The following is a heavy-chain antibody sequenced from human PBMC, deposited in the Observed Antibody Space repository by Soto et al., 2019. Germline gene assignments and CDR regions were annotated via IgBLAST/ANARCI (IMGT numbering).Heavy chain of an antibody. D-gene: IGHD6-6*01. CDR2: IYYSGST. CDR1: GSSISSGDYY. V-gene: IGHV4-30-4*01. CDR3: ASSEYSSIFDY. Sequence: SETLSLTCTVSGSSISSGDYYWSWIRQPPGKGLEWIGYIYYSGSTYYNPSLKSRVTISVDTSKNQFSLKLSSVTAADTAVYYCASSEYSSIFDYWGQGTLVTVSS. J-gene: IGHJ4*02.